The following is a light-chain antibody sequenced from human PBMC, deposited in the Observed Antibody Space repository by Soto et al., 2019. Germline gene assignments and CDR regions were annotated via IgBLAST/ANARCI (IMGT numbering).Light chain of an antibody. CDR1: QSVSSSY. J-gene: IGKJ2*01. CDR2: VAS. CDR3: QHYGSSPYT. V-gene: IGKV3-20*01. Sequence: EIVLTQSPGTLSLSPGERATLSCRASQSVSSSYLAWYQQKPGQAPRLLIHVASRRATGIPDRFSGSGSGTDFTLTISRLEPEDVAVYYCQHYGSSPYTFGQGTKLEIK.